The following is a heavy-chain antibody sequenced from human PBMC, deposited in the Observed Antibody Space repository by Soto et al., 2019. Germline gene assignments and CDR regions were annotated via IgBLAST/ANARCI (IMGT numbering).Heavy chain of an antibody. CDR1: GYTLTELA. J-gene: IGHJ6*02. D-gene: IGHD2-2*01. Sequence: ASVKVSCNVSGYTLTELAMHWVLQAPGKGLEWMGGFDPEDGETIYAQKFQGRVTMTEDTSTDTAYMELSSLRSEDTAVYYCATLTRIYCSSTSCYDTNYYYYGMDVWGQGTTVTVS. V-gene: IGHV1-24*01. CDR3: ATLTRIYCSSTSCYDTNYYYYGMDV. CDR2: FDPEDGET.